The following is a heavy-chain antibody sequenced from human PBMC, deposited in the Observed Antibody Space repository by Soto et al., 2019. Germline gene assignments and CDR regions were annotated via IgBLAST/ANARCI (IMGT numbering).Heavy chain of an antibody. Sequence: SVKVSCKASGGTFSSYAISWVRQAPGQGLEWMGGIIPIFGTANYAQKFQGRVTITADESTSTAYMELSSLRSEDTAVYYCARDLGNYDFWSGYYPPEGMDVWGQGTTVPVS. CDR2: IIPIFGTA. CDR1: GGTFSSYA. D-gene: IGHD3-3*01. CDR3: ARDLGNYDFWSGYYPPEGMDV. V-gene: IGHV1-69*13. J-gene: IGHJ6*02.